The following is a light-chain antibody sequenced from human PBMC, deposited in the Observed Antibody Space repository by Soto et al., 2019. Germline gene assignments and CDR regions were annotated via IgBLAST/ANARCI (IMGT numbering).Light chain of an antibody. CDR1: QNIRPW. Sequence: DIQMTQSPSTLSASVGDRVTITCRASQNIRPWLAWYQPKPGKAPKLLIYDASTLEAGAPSRFSGSGSGTEFTINISSLQSDDFAAYYCQQYNSYSAITFGGGTRV. CDR2: DAS. J-gene: IGKJ4*01. V-gene: IGKV1-5*01. CDR3: QQYNSYSAIT.